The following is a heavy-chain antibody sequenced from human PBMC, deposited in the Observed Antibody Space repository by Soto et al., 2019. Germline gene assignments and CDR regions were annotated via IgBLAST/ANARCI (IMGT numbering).Heavy chain of an antibody. V-gene: IGHV3-15*01. CDR3: TTGRDGSGKKYFAP. Sequence: EVHLVESGGGFVQPGGSLRLSCAASGFTFSNAWMSWVRQAPGKGLEWVGRIKSQADGGTTDYSAPVEDKCTISRDDSNNTMDLQMNILKTEDAGVYYCTTGRDGSGKKYFAPWGQGTLVTVSS. CDR1: GFTFSNAW. CDR2: IKSQADGGTT. D-gene: IGHD3-22*01. J-gene: IGHJ5*02.